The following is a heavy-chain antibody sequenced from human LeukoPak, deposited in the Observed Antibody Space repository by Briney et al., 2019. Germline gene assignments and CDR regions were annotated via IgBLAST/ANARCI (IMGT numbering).Heavy chain of an antibody. CDR2: ISSSSSTI. CDR1: GFTFSSYS. CDR3: ARDPYSGGYGAYYYYYMDV. V-gene: IGHV3-48*02. Sequence: TGGSLRLSCAASGFTFSSYSMNWVRQAPGKGLEWVSYISSSSSTIYYADSVKGRFTISRDNAENSLYLQMNSLRDEDTAVYYCARDPYSGGYGAYYYYYMDVWGKGTTVTVSS. J-gene: IGHJ6*03. D-gene: IGHD6-19*01.